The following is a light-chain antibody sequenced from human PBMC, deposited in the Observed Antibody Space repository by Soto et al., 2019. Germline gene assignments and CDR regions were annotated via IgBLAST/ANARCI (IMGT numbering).Light chain of an antibody. V-gene: IGKV3-20*01. J-gene: IGKJ2*01. CDR2: GAS. Sequence: EIVLTQSPGTLSLSPGERATLSCRASQSVSSNYLAWYQQKPGQAPRLLIYGASSRATSIPDRFSGSGSGTDLTLTIGRLEPEDFAVYYCQHYGRSAYTFGQGTTLEIK. CDR1: QSVSSNY. CDR3: QHYGRSAYT.